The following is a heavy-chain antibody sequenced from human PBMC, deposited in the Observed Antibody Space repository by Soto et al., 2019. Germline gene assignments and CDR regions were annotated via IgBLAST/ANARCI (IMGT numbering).Heavy chain of an antibody. Sequence: PGGSLRLSCVGSGFTFSDSVMAWVRQAPGKGLEWLSVMSGDGRTRYALSVTGRFTISRDNSKNTLYLQMRSLRAEDAAAYYCVKWHTSNFDSLPFTGFDCWGQGTQVTVSS. CDR2: MSGDGRT. CDR1: GFTFSDSV. J-gene: IGHJ4*02. V-gene: IGHV3-23*01. D-gene: IGHD3-22*01. CDR3: VKWHTSNFDSLPFTGFDC.